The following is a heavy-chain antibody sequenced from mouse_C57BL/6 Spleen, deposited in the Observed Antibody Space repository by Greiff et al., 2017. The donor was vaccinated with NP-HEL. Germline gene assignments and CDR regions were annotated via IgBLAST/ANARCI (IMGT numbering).Heavy chain of an antibody. V-gene: IGHV7-3*01. CDR3: ARFYYYGLDY. J-gene: IGHJ2*01. Sequence: VKLVESGGGLVQPGGSLSLSCAASGFTFTDYYMSWVRQPPGQALEWLGFIRNKANGYTTEYSASVKGRFTISRDNSQSILYLQMNALRAEDSATYYCARFYYYGLDYWGQGTTLTVSS. CDR1: GFTFTDYY. CDR2: IRNKANGYTT. D-gene: IGHD1-1*01.